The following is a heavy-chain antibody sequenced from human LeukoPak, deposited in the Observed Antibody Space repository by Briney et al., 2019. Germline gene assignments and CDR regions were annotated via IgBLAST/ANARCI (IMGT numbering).Heavy chain of an antibody. D-gene: IGHD3-16*01. J-gene: IGHJ4*02. V-gene: IGHV4-59*12. CDR1: GGSISSYY. Sequence: PSETLSLTCTVSGGSISSYYWSWIRQPPGKGLEWIGYIYYSGITNYKPSLKSRVTISVDTSKKQFSLKLSSVTAADTAVYYCARDLTALGDYWGQGILVIVSS. CDR2: IYYSGIT. CDR3: ARDLTALGDY.